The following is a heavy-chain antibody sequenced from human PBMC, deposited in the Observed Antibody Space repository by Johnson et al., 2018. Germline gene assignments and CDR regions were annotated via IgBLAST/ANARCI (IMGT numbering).Heavy chain of an antibody. Sequence: VQLVESGGGVVQPGRSLRLSCAASGFTFDDYAMHWVRQAPGKGLEWVSLISWDGGSTYYADSVKGRFTISRANSKNSLYLQMNSLRTEENALYYCAMALDVSSGYSQHWGQGTLVTVSS. CDR3: AMALDVSSGYSQH. D-gene: IGHD3-22*01. CDR1: GFTFDDYA. J-gene: IGHJ1*01. V-gene: IGHV3-43*01. CDR2: ISWDGGST.